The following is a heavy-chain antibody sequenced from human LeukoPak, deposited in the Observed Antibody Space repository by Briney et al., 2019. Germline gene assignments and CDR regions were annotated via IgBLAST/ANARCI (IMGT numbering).Heavy chain of an antibody. J-gene: IGHJ4*02. V-gene: IGHV4-34*01. CDR1: GGSFSGYY. CDR3: ARGDDDYPYDY. CDR2: INHSGST. Sequence: PSETLSLTCAVYGGSFSGYYWSWIRQPPGKGLEWIGEINHSGSTNYNPSLKSRVTISVDTSKNQFSLKLSSVTAADTAVYYCARGDDDYPYDYWGQGTLVTVSS. D-gene: IGHD4-11*01.